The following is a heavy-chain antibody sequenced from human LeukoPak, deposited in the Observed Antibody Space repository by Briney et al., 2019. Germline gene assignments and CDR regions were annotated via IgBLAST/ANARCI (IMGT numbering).Heavy chain of an antibody. CDR1: GFTFSSYS. CDR3: ARPRNYDILTGYLDY. Sequence: PGGSLRLSCAASGFTFSSYSMNRVRQAPGKGLEWVSYISSSSSTIYYADSVKGRFTISRDNAKNSLYLQMNSLRAEDTAVYYCARPRNYDILTGYLDYWGQGTLVTVSS. J-gene: IGHJ4*02. CDR2: ISSSSSTI. D-gene: IGHD3-9*01. V-gene: IGHV3-48*01.